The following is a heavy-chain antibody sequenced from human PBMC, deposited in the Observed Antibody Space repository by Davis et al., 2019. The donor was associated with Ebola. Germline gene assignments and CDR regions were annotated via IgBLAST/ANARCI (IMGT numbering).Heavy chain of an antibody. CDR2: ISSSGSTI. D-gene: IGHD3-10*01. CDR1: GFTFSDYY. J-gene: IGHJ6*02. V-gene: IGHV3-11*01. Sequence: GESLKISCAASGFTFSDYYMSWIRQAPGKGLEWVSCISSSGSTIYHADSVKGRFTISRDNAKNSLYLQMNSLRAEDTAVYYCARDPRRFREFYYYYYGMDVWGQGTTVTVSS. CDR3: ARDPRRFREFYYYYYGMDV.